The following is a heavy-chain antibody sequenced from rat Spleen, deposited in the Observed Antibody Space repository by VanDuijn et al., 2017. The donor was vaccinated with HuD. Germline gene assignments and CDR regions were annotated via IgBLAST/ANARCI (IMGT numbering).Heavy chain of an antibody. J-gene: IGHJ3*01. CDR2: VSPSGGGI. CDR1: GFTFSDYA. CDR3: ARVGTRVSRFAY. Sequence: EVQLVESGGGLVQPGRSLKLSCAASGFTFSDYAVAWVRQAPKKGLEWVASVSPSGGGIYYRDSVKGRFTISRDNARGTLYLQMDSLRSEDTATYYCARVGTRVSRFAYWGQGTLVTVSS. D-gene: IGHD1-4*01. V-gene: IGHV5S23*01.